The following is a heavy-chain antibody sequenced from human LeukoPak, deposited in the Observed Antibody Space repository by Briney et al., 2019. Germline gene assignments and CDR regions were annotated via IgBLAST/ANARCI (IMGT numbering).Heavy chain of an antibody. CDR2: IWYDGSNK. J-gene: IGHJ3*02. CDR1: GFNFSSYG. CDR3: AKALDYYDSSGYSDAFDI. V-gene: IGHV3-33*06. D-gene: IGHD3-22*01. Sequence: PGRSLRLSCAASGFNFSSYGMHWVRQAPGKGLEWVAVIWYDGSNKYYADSVKGRFTISRDNSKNTLYLQMNSLRAEDTAAYYCAKALDYYDSSGYSDAFDIWGQGTMVTVSS.